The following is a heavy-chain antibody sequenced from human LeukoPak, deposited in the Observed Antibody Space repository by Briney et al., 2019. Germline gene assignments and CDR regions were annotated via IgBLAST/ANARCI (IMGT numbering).Heavy chain of an antibody. Sequence: PGGSLRLSCATSGFPFSNSNMNWVRQAPGKGPEWVSSISSSSSYIYYAGSVKGRFTISRDNAKNSLYLQIHSLRAEDTAVYYCSRDHSSGYYSFDYWGQGTLVTVSS. D-gene: IGHD3-22*01. CDR3: SRDHSSGYYSFDY. J-gene: IGHJ4*02. CDR2: ISSSSSYI. V-gene: IGHV3-21*01. CDR1: GFPFSNSN.